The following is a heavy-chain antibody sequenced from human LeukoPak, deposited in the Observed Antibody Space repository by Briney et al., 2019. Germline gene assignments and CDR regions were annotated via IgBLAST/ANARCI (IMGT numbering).Heavy chain of an antibody. CDR2: ISSSGSTI. D-gene: IGHD3-3*01. CDR3: RSYHFWSGYYMREGYYFDY. Sequence: GGSLRLSCAVSGFTFRDYYMSWIRQAPGKGLEWVSYISSSGSTIYYADSVKGRFTISRDNAKNSLYLQMNSLRAEDTAVYYCRSYHFWSGYYMREGYYFDYWGQGTLVTVSS. J-gene: IGHJ4*02. CDR1: GFTFRDYY. V-gene: IGHV3-11*01.